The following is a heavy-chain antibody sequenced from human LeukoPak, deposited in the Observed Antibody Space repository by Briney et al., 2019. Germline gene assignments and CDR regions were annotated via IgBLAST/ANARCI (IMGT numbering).Heavy chain of an antibody. CDR3: AKEREYSGYEPLPNDY. J-gene: IGHJ4*02. V-gene: IGHV3-23*01. Sequence: GGSLRLSCAASGFTFNTYGMSWVRQAPGKGLEWVSGISGSGGATYYADSVKGRFTISRDDPHNTLYLQMNSLRAEDTAVYYCAKEREYSGYEPLPNDYWGQGTLVTVSS. CDR1: GFTFNTYG. CDR2: ISGSGGAT. D-gene: IGHD5-12*01.